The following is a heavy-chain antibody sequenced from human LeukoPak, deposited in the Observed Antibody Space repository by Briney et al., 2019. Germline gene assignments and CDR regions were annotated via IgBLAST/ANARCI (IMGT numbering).Heavy chain of an antibody. Sequence: ASVKVSCKASGYTFTSYYMHWVRQAPGQGLEWMGIINPSGGSTSYAQKFQGRVTMTRDTSTSTVYMVLSSLRSEDTAVYYCACITMVRGVIRGWFDPWGQGTLVTVSS. CDR3: ACITMVRGVIRGWFDP. J-gene: IGHJ5*02. D-gene: IGHD3-10*01. CDR1: GYTFTSYY. V-gene: IGHV1-46*01. CDR2: INPSGGST.